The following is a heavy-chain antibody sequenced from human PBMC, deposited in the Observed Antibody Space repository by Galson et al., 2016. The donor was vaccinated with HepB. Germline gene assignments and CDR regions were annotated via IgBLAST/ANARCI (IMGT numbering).Heavy chain of an antibody. Sequence: SVKVSCKASGGTFSSNGISWVRQGPGQGLEWMGGIIPVFGTAKYAQKFQGRVTIAADESTSTAYMELSSLRSEDTAVYYCATKKSRDTVGTTKPRRDNSYSMDVWGQGTTVTVS. CDR1: GGTFSSNG. V-gene: IGHV1-69*13. CDR2: IIPVFGTA. D-gene: IGHD5-12*01. CDR3: ATKKSRDTVGTTKPRRDNSYSMDV. J-gene: IGHJ6*02.